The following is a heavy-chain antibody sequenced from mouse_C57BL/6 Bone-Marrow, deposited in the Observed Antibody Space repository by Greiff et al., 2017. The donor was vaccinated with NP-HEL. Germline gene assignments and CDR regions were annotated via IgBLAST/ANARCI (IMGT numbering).Heavy chain of an antibody. Sequence: DVKLVESGGDLVKPGGSLKLSCAASGFTFSSYGMSWVRQTPDKRLEWVATISSGRSYTYSPDRVKGRFPIPRHNSKNTLYLQMSSLKSEDTAMYYCARVYYSNYWGLCYWGQGTTLTVSS. CDR2: ISSGRSYT. CDR1: GFTFSSYG. D-gene: IGHD2-5*01. J-gene: IGHJ2*01. CDR3: ARVYYSNYWGLCY. V-gene: IGHV5-6*02.